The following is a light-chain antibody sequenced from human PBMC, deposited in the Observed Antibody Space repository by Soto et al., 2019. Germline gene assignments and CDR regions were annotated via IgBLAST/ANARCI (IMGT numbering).Light chain of an antibody. V-gene: IGLV8-61*01. Sequence: QTVVTQEPSFSVSPGGTITLTCGLSSGSVSTSYYPSWYQQTPGQAPRTLIYNTNTRSSGVPDRFSGSILGNKAALTITGAQVDDECDYYCVFYMPSGIWVFGTGTKLTVL. CDR1: SGSVSTSYY. J-gene: IGLJ1*01. CDR3: VFYMPSGIWV. CDR2: NTN.